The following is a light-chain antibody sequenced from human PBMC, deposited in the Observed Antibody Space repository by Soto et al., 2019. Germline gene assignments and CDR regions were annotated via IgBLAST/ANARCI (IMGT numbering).Light chain of an antibody. CDR1: SSDVGGYNY. Sequence: QSALTQPPSASGSPGQSVTISCTGTSSDVGGYNYVSWYQQHPGRAPKLMIYEVSKRPSGVPDRFSGSKSGNTASLTVSGLQPEVEADYYCSSYAGSSNLGVFGGGTKVTVL. V-gene: IGLV2-8*01. CDR2: EVS. J-gene: IGLJ2*01. CDR3: SSYAGSSNLGV.